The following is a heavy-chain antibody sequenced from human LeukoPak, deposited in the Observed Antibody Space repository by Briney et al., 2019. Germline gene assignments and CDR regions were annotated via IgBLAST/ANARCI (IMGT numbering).Heavy chain of an antibody. Sequence: GGSLRLSCAASGFTFKSYTMHWVRQAPGKGLQWVAAISDDGINAYYSDSAKGRLTISRVNSNNTLYLQMNSLRAEDTAVYYCARVDMRGTWGQGTLVTVSS. V-gene: IGHV3-30-3*01. J-gene: IGHJ5*02. CDR2: ISDDGINA. CDR3: ARVDMRGT. D-gene: IGHD3-9*01. CDR1: GFTFKSYT.